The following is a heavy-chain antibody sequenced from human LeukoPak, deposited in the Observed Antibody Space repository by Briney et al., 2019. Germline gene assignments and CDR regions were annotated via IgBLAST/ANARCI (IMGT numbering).Heavy chain of an antibody. D-gene: IGHD1-26*01. CDR2: IYSGGST. Sequence: GGSLRLSCAASGFTVSSNYMSWVRQAPGKGLEWVSVIYSGGSTYYADSVKGRFTISRDNSKNTLYLQMNSLRAEDTAVYYCAREGSAPVESAFDIWGQGTMVTVSS. CDR1: GFTVSSNY. V-gene: IGHV3-53*01. CDR3: AREGSAPVESAFDI. J-gene: IGHJ3*02.